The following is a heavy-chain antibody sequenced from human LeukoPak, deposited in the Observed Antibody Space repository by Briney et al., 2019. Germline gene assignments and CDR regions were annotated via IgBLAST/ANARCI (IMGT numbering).Heavy chain of an antibody. CDR1: GFTFSRIG. CDR3: AREVGGSSCLDY. CDR2: ISNDGINK. Sequence: GGSLRLSCAASGFTFSRIGMHWVRQASGKGLEWVALISNDGINKYYADSVKGRFTISRDNSKNTLYLQMNTLRVEDTAIYYCAREVGGSSCLDYWGQGTLVTVSS. V-gene: IGHV3-30*03. D-gene: IGHD6-13*01. J-gene: IGHJ4*02.